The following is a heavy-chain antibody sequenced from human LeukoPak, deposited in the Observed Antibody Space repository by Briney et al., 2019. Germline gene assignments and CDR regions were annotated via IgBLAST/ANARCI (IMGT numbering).Heavy chain of an antibody. Sequence: ASVKVSCKASGYTFTSYYIHWVRQAPGQGPEWMGLINPSGGSTNYAQKFQGRVTMTRDTSTSTVYMELSSLRSDDTAVYYCARDHSSGWYVLGYWGQGTLVTVSS. D-gene: IGHD6-19*01. CDR2: INPSGGST. V-gene: IGHV1-46*01. CDR3: ARDHSSGWYVLGY. J-gene: IGHJ4*02. CDR1: GYTFTSYY.